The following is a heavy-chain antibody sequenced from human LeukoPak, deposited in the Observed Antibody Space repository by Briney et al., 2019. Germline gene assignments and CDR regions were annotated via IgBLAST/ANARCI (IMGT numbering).Heavy chain of an antibody. D-gene: IGHD6-13*01. Sequence: GESLKISGKGSGYSFTSYWIAWVRQMPGKGLEWMGIIYPGDSDTRYSPSFQGQVTISADKSISTAYLQWSSLKASDTAMYYCARRVGSSSWFFDYWGQGTLVTVSS. CDR1: GYSFTSYW. J-gene: IGHJ4*02. V-gene: IGHV5-51*01. CDR2: IYPGDSDT. CDR3: ARRVGSSSWFFDY.